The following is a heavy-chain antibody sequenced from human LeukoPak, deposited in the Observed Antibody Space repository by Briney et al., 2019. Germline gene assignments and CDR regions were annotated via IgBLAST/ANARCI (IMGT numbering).Heavy chain of an antibody. D-gene: IGHD7-27*01. V-gene: IGHV3-48*02. CDR1: GFTFSSYS. Sequence: GRSLRLSCAASGFTFSSYSMNWVRQAAGKGLEWVSHIDSSGSTIYYADSVKGRFTISRDNAKSSLYLQMNSLRDEDTAVYYCARPVGTEYWGQGTLVTVSS. CDR3: ARPVGTEY. J-gene: IGHJ4*02. CDR2: IDSSGSTI.